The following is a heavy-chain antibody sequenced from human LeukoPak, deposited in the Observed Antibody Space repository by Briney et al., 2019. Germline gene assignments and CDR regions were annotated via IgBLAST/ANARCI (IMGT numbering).Heavy chain of an antibody. Sequence: MSWXXXXPGKGLEXXSXISGSGGNTYYADSVKGRFTISRDNSKNTLYLQINSLRAEDTAVYYCAKKMKGIAVAGTLNYWGQGTLVTVSS. J-gene: IGHJ4*02. CDR2: ISGSGGNT. V-gene: IGHV3-23*01. CDR3: AKKMKGIAVAGTLNY. D-gene: IGHD6-19*01.